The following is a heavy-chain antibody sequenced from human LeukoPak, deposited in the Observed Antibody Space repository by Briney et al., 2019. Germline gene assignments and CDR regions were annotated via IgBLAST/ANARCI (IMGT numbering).Heavy chain of an antibody. CDR3: AKGQGNYYDSSGYYVGFVCFDY. V-gene: IGHV3-23*01. CDR1: GFTFSSYA. J-gene: IGHJ4*02. D-gene: IGHD3-22*01. Sequence: GGSLRLSCAASGFTFSSYAMSWVRQAPGKGLEWVSAISGSGGSTYYADSVKGRFTISRDNSKNTLYLQMNSLRAEDTAVYYCAKGQGNYYDSSGYYVGFVCFDYWGQGTLATVSS. CDR2: ISGSGGST.